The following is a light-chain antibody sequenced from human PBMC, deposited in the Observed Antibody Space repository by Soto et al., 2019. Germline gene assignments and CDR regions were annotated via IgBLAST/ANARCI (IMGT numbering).Light chain of an antibody. J-gene: IGKJ1*01. CDR3: QQSYSHPT. Sequence: QLTQYPSSLSASVGDRVTITCRASESIDIYLHWYQQKPGKAPKLLIYSASSSQRGVPSRFSGSGSGTDFTLTISSLQPEDSATYYCQQSYSHPTFGQGTKVEVK. CDR1: ESIDIY. V-gene: IGKV1-39*01. CDR2: SAS.